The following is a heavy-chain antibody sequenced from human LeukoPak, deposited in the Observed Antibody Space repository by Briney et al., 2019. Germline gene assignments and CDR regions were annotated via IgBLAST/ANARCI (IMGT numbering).Heavy chain of an antibody. CDR3: ARGSEFFAY. Sequence: SETLSLTCTVSGDSITSSGYFWSRIRQHPGKGLEWVGYIYYTGSAYYNPSLKSRATISVDTSKNQFSLKLSSVTAADTAVYYCARGSEFFAYWGQGTLVIVSS. CDR1: GDSITSSGYF. CDR2: IYYTGSA. J-gene: IGHJ4*02. D-gene: IGHD3-10*01. V-gene: IGHV4-31*03.